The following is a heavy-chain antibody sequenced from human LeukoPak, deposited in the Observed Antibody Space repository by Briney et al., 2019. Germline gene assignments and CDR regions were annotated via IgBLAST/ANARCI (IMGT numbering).Heavy chain of an antibody. D-gene: IGHD3-10*01. CDR2: ISSSSHMI. J-gene: IGHJ4*02. Sequence: PGGSLRLSCAASGFTFSNYCMNWVRQAPGKGLEWVSYISSSSHMIYYADSVKGRFTISRDNTNHILYLQMNSLTADDTAVYYCARVLSYFGSGCYPAYWGQGTLVTVSS. CDR3: ARVLSYFGSGCYPAY. CDR1: GFTFSNYC. V-gene: IGHV3-48*04.